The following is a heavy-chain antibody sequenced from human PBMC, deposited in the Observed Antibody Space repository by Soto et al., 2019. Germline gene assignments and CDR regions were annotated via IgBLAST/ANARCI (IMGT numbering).Heavy chain of an antibody. V-gene: IGHV1-69*13. D-gene: IGHD5-18*01. CDR1: GGTFSSYA. CDR2: IIPIFGTA. J-gene: IGHJ6*02. Sequence: SVKVSCKASGGTFSSYAISWVRQAPGQGLEWMGGIIPIFGTANYAQKFQGRVTITADESTSTAYMELSSLRSEDTAVYYCARDLAMDAASYYYYGMDVWGQGTTVTV. CDR3: ARDLAMDAASYYYYGMDV.